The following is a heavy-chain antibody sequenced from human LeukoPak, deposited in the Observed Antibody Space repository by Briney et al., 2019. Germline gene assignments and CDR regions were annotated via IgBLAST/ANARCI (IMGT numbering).Heavy chain of an antibody. V-gene: IGHV1-18*01. CDR1: GYTFTSYG. CDR3: ARDRSTCSGGSCYPLRRWFDP. D-gene: IGHD2-15*01. Sequence: GASVKVSCKASGYTFTSYGISWVRQAPGQGLEWMGWISAYNGNTNYAQKLQGRVTMTTDTSTSTAYMELRSLRSDDTAVYYCARDRSTCSGGSCYPLRRWFDPWGQGTLVTVSS. J-gene: IGHJ5*02. CDR2: ISAYNGNT.